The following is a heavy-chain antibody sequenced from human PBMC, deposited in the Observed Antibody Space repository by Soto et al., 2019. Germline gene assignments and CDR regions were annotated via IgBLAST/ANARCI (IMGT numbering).Heavy chain of an antibody. J-gene: IGHJ5*01. CDR1: GFSISDFY. CDR2: ISGRSDVI. D-gene: IGHD5-12*01. Sequence: QVHLVEAGGGLVKPGGSLRLSCAASGFSISDFYMSWVRQIPGKGLEWISYISGRSDVIHYVDSVKGRFTVSRDNARNSVFLQMDSLIAEDSGIYFCARDRGPDIRFDSWGQGTLVTVSS. V-gene: IGHV3-11*01. CDR3: ARDRGPDIRFDS.